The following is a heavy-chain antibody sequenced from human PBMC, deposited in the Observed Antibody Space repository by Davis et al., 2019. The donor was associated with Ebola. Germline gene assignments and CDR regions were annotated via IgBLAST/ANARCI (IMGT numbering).Heavy chain of an antibody. Sequence: SETLSLTCSVSGGSISSGTYYWGWVRQPPGKGLEWIGSIYYNGRTYYGSSLEGQVTVLLDTSKNQFSLKLRSVTAADTAVYFCARLSGLFSSSSGALFFDLWGRGTLVSVSS. CDR2: IYYNGRT. CDR1: GGSISSGTYY. CDR3: ARLSGLFSSSSGALFFDL. V-gene: IGHV4-39*07. D-gene: IGHD6-6*01. J-gene: IGHJ2*01.